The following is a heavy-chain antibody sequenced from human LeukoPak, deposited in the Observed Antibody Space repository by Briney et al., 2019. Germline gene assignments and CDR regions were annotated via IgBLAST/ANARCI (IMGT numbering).Heavy chain of an antibody. V-gene: IGHV3-21*01. CDR1: GFTFSSYS. CDR2: ISSSSSYI. J-gene: IGHJ4*02. D-gene: IGHD3-22*01. CDR3: ARDPPDCYDSSGDSDY. Sequence: PGGSLRLSCAASGFTFSSYSMNWVRQAPGKGLEWVTSISSSSSYIYYADSVKGRFTISRDNAKNSLYLQMNSLRAEDTAVYYCARDPPDCYDSSGDSDYWGQGNLVTVSS.